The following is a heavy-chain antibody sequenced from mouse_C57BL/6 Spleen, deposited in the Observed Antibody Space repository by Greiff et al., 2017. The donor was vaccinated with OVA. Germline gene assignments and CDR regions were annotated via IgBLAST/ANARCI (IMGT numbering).Heavy chain of an antibody. D-gene: IGHD2-3*01. CDR3: ARDSGGYYRFAY. V-gene: IGHV3-6*01. CDR2: ISYDGSN. CDR1: GYSITSGYY. Sequence: EVQLQESGPGLVKPSQSLSLTCSVTGYSITSGYYWNWIRQFPGNKLEWMGYISYDGSNNYNPSLKNRISITRDTSKNQFFLKLNSVTTEDTATYYCARDSGGYYRFAYWGQGTLVTVSA. J-gene: IGHJ3*01.